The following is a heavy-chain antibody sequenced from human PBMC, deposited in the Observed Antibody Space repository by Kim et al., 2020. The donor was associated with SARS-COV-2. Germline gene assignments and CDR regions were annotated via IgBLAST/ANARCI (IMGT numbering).Heavy chain of an antibody. Sequence: AQKFQGRVTMTRDTSTSAGYMELSSLRSEDTAVYYCARDISRVMATSIDYWGQGTLVTVSS. CDR3: ARDISRVMATSIDY. J-gene: IGHJ4*02. D-gene: IGHD2-21*01. V-gene: IGHV1-46*01.